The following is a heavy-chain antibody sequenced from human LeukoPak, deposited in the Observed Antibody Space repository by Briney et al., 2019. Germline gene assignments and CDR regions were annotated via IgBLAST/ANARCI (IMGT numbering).Heavy chain of an antibody. V-gene: IGHV4-4*07. CDR3: ASGSSSWSPYYFDY. J-gene: IGHJ4*02. D-gene: IGHD6-13*01. CDR2: IYTSGST. Sequence: SETLSLTCTVSGGSISSYYWSWIRQPAGKGLEWIGRIYTSGSTNYNPSLKSRVTMSVDTSKNQFSLKLSSVTAADTAVYYCASGSSSWSPYYFDYWGQGTLVTVSS. CDR1: GGSISSYY.